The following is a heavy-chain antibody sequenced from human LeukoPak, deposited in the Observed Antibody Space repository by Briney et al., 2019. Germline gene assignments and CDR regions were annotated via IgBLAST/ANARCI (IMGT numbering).Heavy chain of an antibody. CDR3: AREGGVLPVDY. CDR2: IYYSGST. D-gene: IGHD4/OR15-4a*01. Sequence: SETLSLTCTVSGGSISSGGYYWGWIRQHPGKGLEWIGYIYYSGSTYYNPSLKSRVTISVDTSKNQFSLNLSSVTAADTAVYYCAREGGVLPVDYWGQGTLVTVSS. J-gene: IGHJ4*02. V-gene: IGHV4-31*03. CDR1: GGSISSGGYY.